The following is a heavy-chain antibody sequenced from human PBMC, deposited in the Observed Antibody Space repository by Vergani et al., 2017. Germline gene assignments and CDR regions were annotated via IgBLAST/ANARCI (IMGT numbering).Heavy chain of an antibody. Sequence: EVQLLQCGGGVIHPGGPETLPCAASGFPFSVCPVTWARRAPGKGREWVAAIITRYSSTYYADSVKGRFTISRDNSKNMLYLQTNSLRPEDTAVYYCARLSYGTTTCLQGGYDCWGQGTLVSVSS. V-gene: IGHV3-23*01. D-gene: IGHD4/OR15-4a*01. CDR2: IITRYSST. CDR1: GFPFSVCP. J-gene: IGHJ4*02. CDR3: ARLSYGTTTCLQGGYDC.